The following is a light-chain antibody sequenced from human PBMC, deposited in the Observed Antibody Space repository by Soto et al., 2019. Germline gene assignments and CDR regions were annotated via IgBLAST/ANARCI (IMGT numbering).Light chain of an antibody. Sequence: TVMTQSPDALSVTPGEGADQCCRASQSVGSRVAWYQQKPGQAPRLLIYGASSRATGVPDRFSASGSGTDFTLTISRLEPEDFAVYYCQQYGNSPITFGQGARLEIK. V-gene: IGKV3-20*01. J-gene: IGKJ5*01. CDR2: GAS. CDR1: QSVGSR. CDR3: QQYGNSPIT.